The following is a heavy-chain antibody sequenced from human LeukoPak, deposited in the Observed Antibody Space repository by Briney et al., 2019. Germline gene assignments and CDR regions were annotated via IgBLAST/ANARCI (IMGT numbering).Heavy chain of an antibody. CDR1: GFTFTSSA. CDR3: AAPSVGSSRWYVGLYYYGMDV. Sequence: SENLFRKASGFTFTSSALQGVRHARGQRREWIGWLLVRSGNTNCAQKFQERVTITRDMSTSTAYMELSSLSSEDTAVYYCAAPSVGSSRWYVGLYYYGMDVWGQGTTVTVSS. J-gene: IGHJ6*02. D-gene: IGHD6-13*01. V-gene: IGHV1-58*01. CDR2: LLVRSGNT.